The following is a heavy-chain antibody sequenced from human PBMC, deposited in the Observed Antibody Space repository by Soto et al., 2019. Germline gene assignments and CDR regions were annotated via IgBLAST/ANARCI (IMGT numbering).Heavy chain of an antibody. Sequence: QVQLVESGGGVVQPGRSLRLSCAASGFTFSSYGMHWVRQAPGKGLEWVAVISYDGSNKYYADSVKGRFTISRDNSKNTLYLQMNSLRAEDTAVYYCAKGSSSQTDFDYWGQGTLVTVSS. CDR2: ISYDGSNK. D-gene: IGHD6-13*01. CDR1: GFTFSSYG. V-gene: IGHV3-30*18. J-gene: IGHJ4*02. CDR3: AKGSSSQTDFDY.